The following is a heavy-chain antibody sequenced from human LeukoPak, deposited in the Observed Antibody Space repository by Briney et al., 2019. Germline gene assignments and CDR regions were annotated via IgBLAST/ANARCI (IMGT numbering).Heavy chain of an antibody. Sequence: GGSLRLSCAASGFTFSSYGMHWVRRAPGKGLEWVAVISYDGSNKYYADSVKGRFTISRDNSKNTLYLQMNSLRAEDTAVYYCAKDISVDRSPGAFDIWGQGTMVTVSS. V-gene: IGHV3-30*18. J-gene: IGHJ3*02. CDR3: AKDISVDRSPGAFDI. D-gene: IGHD3-22*01. CDR1: GFTFSSYG. CDR2: ISYDGSNK.